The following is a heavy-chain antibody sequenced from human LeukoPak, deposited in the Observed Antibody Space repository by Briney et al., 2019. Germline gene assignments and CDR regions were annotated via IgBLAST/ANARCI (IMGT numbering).Heavy chain of an antibody. D-gene: IGHD6-19*01. J-gene: IGHJ1*01. Sequence: GGSLRLSCTASTFTVSSNCMGWVRQAPGKGLEWVSLIYTAGNTYYADSVKGRFTISRDISKNTLYLEMNSLRTDDTAVYYCARVAVEGRKFFQHWGQGTLVTVSS. CDR1: TFTVSSNC. CDR2: IYTAGNT. V-gene: IGHV3-66*02. CDR3: ARVAVEGRKFFQH.